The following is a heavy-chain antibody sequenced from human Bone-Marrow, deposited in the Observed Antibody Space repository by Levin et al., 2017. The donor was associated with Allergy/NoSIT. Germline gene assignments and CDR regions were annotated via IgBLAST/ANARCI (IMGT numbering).Heavy chain of an antibody. D-gene: IGHD2-21*02. CDR1: GDYITSYH. J-gene: IGHJ5*02. CDR2: VYYNGNT. CDR3: ARGRDCLDGACYHVSWFDH. V-gene: IGHV4-59*12. Sequence: PSETLSLTCSVSGDYITSYHWNWIRQAPEKELEWIGYVYYNGNTNYNPSLSSRPTISVDTSTTHFSLHLHSVTAADTAVYYCARGRDCLDGACYHVSWFDHWGQGILVTVSS.